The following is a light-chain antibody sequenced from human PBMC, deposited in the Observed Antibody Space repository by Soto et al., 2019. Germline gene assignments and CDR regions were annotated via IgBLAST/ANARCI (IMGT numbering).Light chain of an antibody. V-gene: IGKV3-20*01. CDR2: GAS. CDR1: QSVSSSY. CDR3: QQYDSSSWT. Sequence: EIVLTQSPGTLSLSPGERATLSCRASQSVSSSYLAWYQQQPGQAPRLLIYGASNRATGIPDRFSGSGSGTDFTLTISRLEPEDFEVYYCQQYDSSSWTFGQGTKVDIK. J-gene: IGKJ1*01.